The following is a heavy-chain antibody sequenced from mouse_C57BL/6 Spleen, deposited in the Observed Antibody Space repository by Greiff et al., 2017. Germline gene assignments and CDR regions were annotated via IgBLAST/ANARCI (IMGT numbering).Heavy chain of an antibody. D-gene: IGHD2-5*01. J-gene: IGHJ2*01. CDR2: IYPGSGST. V-gene: IGHV1-55*01. CDR1: GYTFTSYW. CDR3: ARKGYSNYLYYFDY. Sequence: VQLQQPGAELVKPGASVKMSCKASGYTFTSYWITWVKQRPGQGLEWIGDIYPGSGSTNYNENFKSKATLTVDTSSSTAYMQLSSLTSEDSAVYYCARKGYSNYLYYFDYWGQGTTLTVSS.